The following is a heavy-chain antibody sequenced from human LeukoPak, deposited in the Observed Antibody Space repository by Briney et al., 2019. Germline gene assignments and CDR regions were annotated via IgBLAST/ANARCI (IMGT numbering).Heavy chain of an antibody. CDR1: GVSITSHY. D-gene: IGHD6-13*01. CDR3: ARRMVERGSYYFDY. J-gene: IGHJ4*02. V-gene: IGHV4-59*08. CDR2: IDYNGNT. Sequence: PSETLSLTCTVSGVSITSHYWSWVRQPPGKGLEWIANIDYNGNTYYNPSLKRRITISVDTSKNQFSLKLSSVTAADTAVYYCARRMVERGSYYFDYWGQGTLVTVSS.